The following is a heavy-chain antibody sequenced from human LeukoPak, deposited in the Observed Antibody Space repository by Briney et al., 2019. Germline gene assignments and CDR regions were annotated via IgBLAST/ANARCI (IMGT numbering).Heavy chain of an antibody. CDR1: GYTFTSYY. J-gene: IGHJ4*02. V-gene: IGHV1-2*02. CDR3: ARVGSVVATIGYGY. D-gene: IGHD5-12*01. Sequence: ASVKVSCKASGYTFTSYYMHWVRQAPGQGLEWMGIINPNSGGTNYAQKFQGRVTMTRDTSISTAYMELSRLRSDDTAVYYCARVGSVVATIGYGYWGQGTLVTVSS. CDR2: INPNSGGT.